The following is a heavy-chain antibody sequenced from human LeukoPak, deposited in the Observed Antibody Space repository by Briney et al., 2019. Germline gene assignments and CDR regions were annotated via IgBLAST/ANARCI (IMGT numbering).Heavy chain of an antibody. Sequence: GGSLRLSCAASGFTFSSYAMSWVRQAPGKGLEWVSAISGSGGSTYYADSVKGRFTISRDNSKNTLYLQMDSLRAEDTAVYYCATPRFRYYYGPFPFDYWGQGTLVTVSS. CDR3: ATPRFRYYYGPFPFDY. J-gene: IGHJ4*02. CDR1: GFTFSSYA. D-gene: IGHD3-10*01. V-gene: IGHV3-23*01. CDR2: ISGSGGST.